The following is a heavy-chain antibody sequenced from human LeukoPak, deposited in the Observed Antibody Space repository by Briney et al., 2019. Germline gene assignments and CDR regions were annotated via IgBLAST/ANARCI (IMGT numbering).Heavy chain of an antibody. Sequence: ASVKVSRKASGYTFTGYYMHWVRQAPGQGLEWMGRINPTSGDTSYAQKVQGRVTMTRDSSISTAYMELSRLRSDDTAVYYCAREYCSGGICYAYFDYWGQGTLVTVSS. CDR1: GYTFTGYY. V-gene: IGHV1-2*06. CDR3: AREYCSGGICYAYFDY. D-gene: IGHD2-15*01. J-gene: IGHJ4*02. CDR2: INPTSGDT.